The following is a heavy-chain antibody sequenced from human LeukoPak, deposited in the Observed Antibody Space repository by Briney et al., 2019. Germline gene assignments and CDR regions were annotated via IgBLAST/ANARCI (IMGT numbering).Heavy chain of an antibody. J-gene: IGHJ6*02. D-gene: IGHD3-10*01. CDR1: GYTFTSYD. V-gene: IGHV1-2*02. CDR3: ARDRVLLWFGERLYGMDV. CDR2: INPNSGGT. Sequence: VASVKVSCKASGYTFTSYDINWVRQAPGQGLEWMGWINPNSGGTNYAQKFQGRVTMTRDTSISTAYMELSRLRSDDTAVYYCARDRVLLWFGERLYGMDVWGQGTTVTVSS.